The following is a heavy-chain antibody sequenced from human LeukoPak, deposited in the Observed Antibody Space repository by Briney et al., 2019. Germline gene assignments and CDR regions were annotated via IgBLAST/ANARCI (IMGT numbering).Heavy chain of an antibody. D-gene: IGHD3-10*01. CDR1: GDSVSNNIVA. V-gene: IGHV6-1*01. CDR3: ARGFNYGFDY. CDR2: TNYSSSWKN. J-gene: IGHJ4*02. Sequence: PLQTLSLTCAISGDSVSNNIVAWNWIRQSPSGGLEWLGRTNYSSSWKNDYAVSVKSRITINPDTSKNQFSLQLNSVAPEDTAVYYCARGFNYGFDYWGQGTLVTVSS.